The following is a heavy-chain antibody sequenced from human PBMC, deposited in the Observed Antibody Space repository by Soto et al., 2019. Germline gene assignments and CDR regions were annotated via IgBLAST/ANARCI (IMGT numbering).Heavy chain of an antibody. V-gene: IGHV3-33*01. D-gene: IGHD3-10*01. CDR1: GFTFSSYG. Sequence: QVQLVESGGGVVQPGRSLRLSCAASGFTFSSYGMHWVRQAPGKGLEWVAVIWYDGSNKYYADSVKGRFTISRDNSKNTLHLQMSSLRAEDTAVYYCAREGSGKYYYYYGMDVWGQGTTVTVSS. CDR3: AREGSGKYYYYYGMDV. CDR2: IWYDGSNK. J-gene: IGHJ6*02.